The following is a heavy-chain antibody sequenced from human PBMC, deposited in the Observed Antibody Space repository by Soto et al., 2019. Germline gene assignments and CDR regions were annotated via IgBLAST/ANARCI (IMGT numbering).Heavy chain of an antibody. Sequence: ASVKVSCKASGGTFSSYAISWVRQAPGQGLEWMGGIIPIFGTANYAQKFQGRVTITADESTSTAYMELSSLRSEDTAVYYCAREGGTMVRGVPIDYYYYYGMDVWGQGTTVTVSS. V-gene: IGHV1-69*13. CDR2: IIPIFGTA. CDR3: AREGGTMVRGVPIDYYYYYGMDV. J-gene: IGHJ6*02. CDR1: GGTFSSYA. D-gene: IGHD3-10*01.